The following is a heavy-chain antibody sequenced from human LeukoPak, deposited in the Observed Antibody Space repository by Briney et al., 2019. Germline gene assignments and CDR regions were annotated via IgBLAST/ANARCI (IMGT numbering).Heavy chain of an antibody. J-gene: IGHJ4*02. CDR1: GFTFSSSA. CDR2: ISNNGGYT. V-gene: IGHV3-23*01. CDR3: AKDQCTNGVCYPFDY. D-gene: IGHD2-8*01. Sequence: GGSLRLSCAASGFTFSSSAMSWVRQAPGKGLEWVSAISNNGGYTYYADSVQGRFTISRDNSKSTLCLQMNSLRAEDTAVYYCAKDQCTNGVCYPFDYWGQGTLVTVSS.